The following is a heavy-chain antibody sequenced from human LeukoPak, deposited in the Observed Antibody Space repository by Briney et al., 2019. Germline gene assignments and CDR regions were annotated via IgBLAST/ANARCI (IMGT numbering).Heavy chain of an antibody. Sequence: PGGSLRLSCAASGFTFSSYSMSWVRQAPGKGLEWVSSISSSSSYIYYADSVKGRFTISRDNAKNSLYLQMNSLRAEDTAEYYCARGLWFGELFRGSQTNWGQGTLVTVSS. D-gene: IGHD3-10*01. CDR1: GFTFSSYS. CDR3: ARGLWFGELFRGSQTN. CDR2: ISSSSSYI. J-gene: IGHJ4*02. V-gene: IGHV3-21*01.